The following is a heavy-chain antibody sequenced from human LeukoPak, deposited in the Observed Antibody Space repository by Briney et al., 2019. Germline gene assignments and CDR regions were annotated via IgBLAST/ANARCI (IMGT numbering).Heavy chain of an antibody. D-gene: IGHD3-9*01. CDR2: IKSNIDGGTI. Sequence: GGSLRLSCVGSGFTFNKAWMSWVRQAPGKGLEWVGLIKSNIDGGTIDYAAPVKGRFTISRDDSKNILYLQMKNLELEDTARDYFYPPDTGFETLTGFYGPSLHYLDGWGTGNTVPVPS. CDR3: YPPDTGFETLTGFYGPSLHYLDG. CDR1: GFTFNKAW. V-gene: IGHV3-15*01. J-gene: IGHJ6*01.